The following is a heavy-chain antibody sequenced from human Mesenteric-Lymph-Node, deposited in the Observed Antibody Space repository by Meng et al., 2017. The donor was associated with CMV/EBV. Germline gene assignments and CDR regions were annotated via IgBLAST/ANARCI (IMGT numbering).Heavy chain of an antibody. CDR1: GFTFGSYA. V-gene: IGHV3-30-3*01. Sequence: GGSLRLSCAASGFTFGSYAMHWVRQAPGKGLEWVAVISYDGSNKYYADSVKGRFTISRDNSKNTLYLQMNSLRAEDTAVYYCARDPNFYYYDSSGYRTYYYYYGMDVWGQGTTVTVSS. J-gene: IGHJ6*02. CDR3: ARDPNFYYYDSSGYRTYYYYYGMDV. D-gene: IGHD3-22*01. CDR2: ISYDGSNK.